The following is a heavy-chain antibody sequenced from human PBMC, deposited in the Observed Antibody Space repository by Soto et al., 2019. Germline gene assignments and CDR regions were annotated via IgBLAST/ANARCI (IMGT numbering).Heavy chain of an antibody. CDR3: SSRITDAPT. J-gene: IGHJ5*02. Sequence: QVQLQESGPGLVKPSGTLSLTCAVSGGSISSGWWTWVRQPPGKGLEWIGEITYSGTTNYNSSLNSRVTIPIDNSKKQFSLILSSVTAADTAVYYCSSRITDAPTWGQGTLVTVSS. V-gene: IGHV4-4*02. D-gene: IGHD2-2*01. CDR2: ITYSGTT. CDR1: GGSISSGW.